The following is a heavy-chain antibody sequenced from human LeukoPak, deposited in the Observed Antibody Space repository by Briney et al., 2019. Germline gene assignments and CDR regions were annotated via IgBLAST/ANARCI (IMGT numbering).Heavy chain of an antibody. CDR2: ISSSSSYI. D-gene: IGHD3-10*01. CDR1: GFTFSTYS. J-gene: IGHJ4*02. CDR3: ASWMVRGVLAFDY. V-gene: IGHV3-21*01. Sequence: GGSLRLSCAASGFTFSTYSMNWVRQAPGKGLEWVSPISSSSSYIYYADSVKGRFTISRDNAKNSLYLQMNSLRAEDTAVYYCASWMVRGVLAFDYWGQGTLVTVSS.